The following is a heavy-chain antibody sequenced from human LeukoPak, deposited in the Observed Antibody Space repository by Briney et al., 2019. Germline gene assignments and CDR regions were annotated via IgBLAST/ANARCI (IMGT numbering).Heavy chain of an antibody. V-gene: IGHV3-23*01. CDR1: AFNFSAHY. Sequence: TGGSLRLSCAASAFNFSAHYMACVRQAPGRGLEWVSFISANGRGTYYVDSVRGRYTITRDNSKNTLYLQMNRLRAKHVDEYVRTKGGWIYYWGEGDRGIVSS. J-gene: IGHJ4*02. D-gene: IGHD6-19*01. CDR2: ISANGRGT. CDR3: TKGGWIYY.